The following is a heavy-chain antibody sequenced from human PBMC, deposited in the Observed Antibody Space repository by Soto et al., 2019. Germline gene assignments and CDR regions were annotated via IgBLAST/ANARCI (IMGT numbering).Heavy chain of an antibody. CDR1: GESVSSNSAA. J-gene: IGHJ6*02. CDR2: TYYRSKWYN. V-gene: IGHV6-1*01. Sequence: SQTLSLTCAISGESVSSNSAAWNWIRQSPSRGLEWLGRTYYRSKWYNDYAVSVKSRITINPDTSKNQFSLQLNSVTPEDTAVYYCARDRSSGPHRNYYYYGMDVWGQGTTVTVSS. CDR3: ARDRSSGPHRNYYYYGMDV. D-gene: IGHD6-19*01.